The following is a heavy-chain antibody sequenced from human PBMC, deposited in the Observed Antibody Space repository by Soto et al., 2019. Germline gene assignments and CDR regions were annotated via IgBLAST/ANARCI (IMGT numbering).Heavy chain of an antibody. CDR2: ISAYNGNT. D-gene: IGHD3-10*01. Sequence: ASVKVSCKASGYTFTSYGISWVRQAPGQGLEWMGWISAYNGNTNYAQKLQGRVTMTTDTSTSTVYMELRSPRSDDTAVFYCARGYNYGSFDYWGQGTLVTVSS. CDR3: ARGYNYGSFDY. J-gene: IGHJ4*02. CDR1: GYTFTSYG. V-gene: IGHV1-18*01.